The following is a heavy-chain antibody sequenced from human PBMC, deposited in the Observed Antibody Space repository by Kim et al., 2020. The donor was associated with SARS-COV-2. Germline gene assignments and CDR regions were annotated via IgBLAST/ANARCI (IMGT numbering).Heavy chain of an antibody. D-gene: IGHD3-10*01. CDR2: ISSSSSYI. CDR1: GFTFSSYS. Sequence: GGSLRLSCAASGFTFSSYSMNWVRQAPGKGLEWVSSISSSSSYIYYADSVKGRFTISRDNAKNSLYLQMNSLRAEDTAVYYCARDMGYGSGSYYNEFDPWGQGTLVTVSS. J-gene: IGHJ5*02. CDR3: ARDMGYGSGSYYNEFDP. V-gene: IGHV3-21*01.